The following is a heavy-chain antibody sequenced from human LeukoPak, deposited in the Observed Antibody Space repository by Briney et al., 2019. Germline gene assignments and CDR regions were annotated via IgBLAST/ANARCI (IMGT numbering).Heavy chain of an antibody. J-gene: IGHJ4*02. CDR3: ARLRGYTSGNPAY. D-gene: IGHD5-18*01. V-gene: IGHV4-39*01. CDR2: IYYNGDT. CDR1: GASISSSSYY. Sequence: PSETLSLTCTVSGASISSSSYYWGWIRQPPGKGLEWIVSIYYNGDTYYNSSLKSRITISVNTTKNQFTLKLSSMTAADTALYYCARLRGYTSGNPAYWGQGSLVTVSS.